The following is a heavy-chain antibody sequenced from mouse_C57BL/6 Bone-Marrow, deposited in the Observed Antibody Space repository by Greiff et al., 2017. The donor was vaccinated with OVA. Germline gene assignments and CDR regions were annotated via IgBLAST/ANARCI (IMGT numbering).Heavy chain of an antibody. Sequence: VHVKQSGPELVKPGASVKISCKASGYSFTDYNMNWVKQSNGKSLEWIGVINPNYGTTSYNQKFKGKATLTVDQSSSTAYMQLNSLTSEDSAVYYCARLDLYDGYLYYYAMDYWGQGTSVTVSS. D-gene: IGHD2-3*01. V-gene: IGHV1-39*01. CDR1: GYSFTDYN. J-gene: IGHJ4*01. CDR3: ARLDLYDGYLYYYAMDY. CDR2: INPNYGTT.